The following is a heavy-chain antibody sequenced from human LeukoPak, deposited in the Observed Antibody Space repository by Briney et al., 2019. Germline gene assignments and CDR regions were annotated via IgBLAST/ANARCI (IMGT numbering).Heavy chain of an antibody. Sequence: PGGSLRLSCVASGFTFYSYAMHWVRQAPGKGLEWVAVISSDGSDKYYADSVKGRFTFSSDNSKNTLYLQMNSLTIEDTGIYYCARDYSGYGAFDYWGQGALVTVSS. CDR3: ARDYSGYGAFDY. J-gene: IGHJ4*02. D-gene: IGHD5-12*01. CDR2: ISSDGSDK. V-gene: IGHV3-30*04. CDR1: GFTFYSYA.